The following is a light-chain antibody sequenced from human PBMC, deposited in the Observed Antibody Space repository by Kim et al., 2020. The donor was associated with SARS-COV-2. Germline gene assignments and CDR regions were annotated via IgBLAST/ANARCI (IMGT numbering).Light chain of an antibody. CDR1: QDISTY. J-gene: IGKJ4*01. CDR3: QQYESLPLS. V-gene: IGKV1-33*01. CDR2: DAS. Sequence: ASVGDRVTITCQESQDISTYLNWYQQKPGKAPKLLMYDASTLKTGVPSRFSGSGSGTDFALTISSLQPEDIGTYYCQQYESLPLSFGGGTKVDIK.